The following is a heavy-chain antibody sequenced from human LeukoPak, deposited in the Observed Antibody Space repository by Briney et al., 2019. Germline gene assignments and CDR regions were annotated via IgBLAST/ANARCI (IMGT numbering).Heavy chain of an antibody. V-gene: IGHV3-33*01. CDR2: IWYDGSYK. D-gene: IGHD4-23*01. J-gene: IGHJ3*02. CDR1: EFTFSNYA. CDR3: ARGNSDAFDI. Sequence: GRSLRLSCAASEFTFSNYAMHWVRQAPGKGLEWMAIIWYDGSYKYYADSVKGRFTISRDNSKNTLYLQVNSLTAEDTAVYYCARGNSDAFDIWGHGTMVTVSS.